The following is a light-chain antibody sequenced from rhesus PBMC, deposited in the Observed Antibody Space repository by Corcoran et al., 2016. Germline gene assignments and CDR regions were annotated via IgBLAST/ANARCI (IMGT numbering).Light chain of an antibody. V-gene: IGKV1-94*01. CDR3: LQDYTTPWT. J-gene: IGKJ1*01. Sequence: DIQMTQSPSSLSASVGDRVTVTCRASQDINKELSWYQQKPRKAPTLLIYAASSLQTGVSSRFSGSGSGTEYTLTISSLQPEDVATYYCLQDYTTPWTFGQGTKVELK. CDR1: QDINKE. CDR2: AAS.